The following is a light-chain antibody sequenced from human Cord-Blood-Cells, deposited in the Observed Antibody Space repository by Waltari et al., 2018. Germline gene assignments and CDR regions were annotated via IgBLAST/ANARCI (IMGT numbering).Light chain of an antibody. J-gene: IGKJ4*01. CDR2: GAS. V-gene: IGKV3-20*01. CDR1: QSVSSRY. Sequence: EIGLRQSPGSLPLYPAERATLSCRASQSVSSRYLAWYQQKPGQAPRLLIYGASSRATGIPGMCSGSWSRTDFTLTISILEPEDFALYYCQQYGSSLLTFGGGTKVEIK. CDR3: QQYGSSLLT.